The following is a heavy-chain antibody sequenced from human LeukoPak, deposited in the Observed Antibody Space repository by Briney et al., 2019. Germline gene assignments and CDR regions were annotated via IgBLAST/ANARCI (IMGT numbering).Heavy chain of an antibody. V-gene: IGHV1-18*01. Sequence: ASVKVSCKASTYTFTRYGISWVRQAPGQGLEWMGWISGYNGNTNYAQKLQGRVTMTTDTSTSTAYMELRSLRSDDTAVYYCARDPPGIAAAGSEGDYWGQGTLVTVSS. D-gene: IGHD6-13*01. J-gene: IGHJ4*02. CDR1: TYTFTRYG. CDR3: ARDPPGIAAAGSEGDY. CDR2: ISGYNGNT.